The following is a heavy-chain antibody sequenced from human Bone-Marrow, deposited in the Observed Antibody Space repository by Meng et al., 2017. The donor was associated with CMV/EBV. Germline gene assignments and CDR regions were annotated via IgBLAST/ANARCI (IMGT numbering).Heavy chain of an antibody. CDR1: GFPFSSYS. CDR2: ISGSGGST. Sequence: ASGFPFSSYSLSWVRQAPGKGLDWVSAISGSGGSTYYADSVKGRFTISRDNSKNTLYLQMNSLRAEDTAVYYCAKAVVPAAMAWFDPWGQGTLVTVSS. D-gene: IGHD2-2*01. J-gene: IGHJ5*02. V-gene: IGHV3-23*01. CDR3: AKAVVPAAMAWFDP.